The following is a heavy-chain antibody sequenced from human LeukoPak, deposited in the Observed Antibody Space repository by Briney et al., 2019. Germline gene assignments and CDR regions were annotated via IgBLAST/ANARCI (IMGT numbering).Heavy chain of an antibody. CDR2: INPNSGGT. CDR1: GYTFTGYY. CDR3: AREYDILTGPYGMDV. D-gene: IGHD3-9*01. V-gene: IGHV1-2*02. J-gene: IGHJ6*02. Sequence: GASVKVSYKASGYTFTGYYMHWVRQAPGQGLEWMGWINPNSGGTNYAQKFQGRVTMTRDTSISTAYMELSRLRSDDTAVYYCAREYDILTGPYGMDVWGQGTTVTVSS.